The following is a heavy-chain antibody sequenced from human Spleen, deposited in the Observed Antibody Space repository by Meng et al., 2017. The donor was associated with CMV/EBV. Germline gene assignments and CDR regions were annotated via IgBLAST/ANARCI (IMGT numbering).Heavy chain of an antibody. CDR1: GFTVSFNY. CDR3: ARATGEWYYGMDV. D-gene: IGHD7-27*01. J-gene: IGHJ6*02. V-gene: IGHV3-66*02. Sequence: GGSLRLSCAASGFTVSFNYMSWVRQAPGKGLEWVSVIYSGGSTYYADSVKGRFTISRDNSKNTLYLQMNSLRAEDTAVYYCARATGEWYYGMDVWGQGTTVTVSS. CDR2: IYSGGST.